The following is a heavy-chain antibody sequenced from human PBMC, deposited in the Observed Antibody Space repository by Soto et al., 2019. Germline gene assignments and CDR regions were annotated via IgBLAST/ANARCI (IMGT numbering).Heavy chain of an antibody. CDR2: ISSNGGST. V-gene: IGHV3-64*01. J-gene: IGHJ6*03. CDR3: ARGPLYDFWSGHYYYYYMDV. CDR1: GFTFSSYA. Sequence: GGSLRLSCAASGFTFSSYAMHWVRQAPGKGLEYVSAISSNGGSTYYANSVKGRFTISRDNSKNTLYLQMGSLRAEDMAVYYCARGPLYDFWSGHYYYYYMDVWGKGTTVTVSS. D-gene: IGHD3-3*01.